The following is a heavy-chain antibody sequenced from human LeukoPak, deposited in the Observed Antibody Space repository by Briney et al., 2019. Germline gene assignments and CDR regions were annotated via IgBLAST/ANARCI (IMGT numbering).Heavy chain of an antibody. CDR2: IYVIGST. J-gene: IGHJ4*02. V-gene: IGHV4-61*02. Sequence: SETLSLTCTVSGGSISSSSYYWSWIRQPAGKGLEWIGRIYVIGSTNYNPSLKSRVTITMDTSKNQFSLKLSSVTAADTAVYYCAREGWERHHFDHWVQGTLVTVSS. D-gene: IGHD1-26*01. CDR1: GGSISSSSYY. CDR3: AREGWERHHFDH.